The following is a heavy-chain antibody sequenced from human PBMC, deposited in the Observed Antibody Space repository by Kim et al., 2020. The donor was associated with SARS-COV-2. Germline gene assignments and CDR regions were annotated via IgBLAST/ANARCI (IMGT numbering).Heavy chain of an antibody. CDR3: ARESSIEEGFDY. J-gene: IGHJ4*02. V-gene: IGHV3-30-3*01. D-gene: IGHD6-6*01. Sequence: GGSLRLSCAASGFTFSSYAMHWVRQAPGKGLEWVAVISYDGSNKYYADSVKGRFTISRDNSKNTLYLQMNSLRAEDTAVYYCARESSIEEGFDYWGQGTLVTVSS. CDR2: ISYDGSNK. CDR1: GFTFSSYA.